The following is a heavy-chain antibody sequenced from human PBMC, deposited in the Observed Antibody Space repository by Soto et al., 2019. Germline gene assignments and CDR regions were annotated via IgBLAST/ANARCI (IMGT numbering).Heavy chain of an antibody. CDR3: ARTPKSSPYYFDY. Sequence: QVQLVESGGGVVQPGRSLRLSCAASGFTFSNYGMHWVRQAPGKGLEWVAVIWYDGSNKYYADSVKGRFTISRDSSKNTLYLQMNSLRDEDTAVYYCARTPKSSPYYFDYWGQGTLVTVSS. CDR1: GFTFSNYG. V-gene: IGHV3-33*01. J-gene: IGHJ4*02. CDR2: IWYDGSNK.